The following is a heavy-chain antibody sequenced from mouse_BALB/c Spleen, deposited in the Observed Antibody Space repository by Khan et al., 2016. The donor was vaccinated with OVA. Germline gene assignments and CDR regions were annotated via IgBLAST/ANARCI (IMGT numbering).Heavy chain of an antibody. CDR3: GPRGVCGLFAY. CDR2: INPSTGYT. Sequence: QVQLQQSGAELAKPGASVKMSCTPSGYTFTTYWIHWIKQRPAQNLEWIGYINPSTGYTEYNKTFKDKATLTADESSSTAYMQLNSLTSADSAVYYCGPRGVCGLFAYWGQGTLVTVSA. D-gene: IGHD1-1*02. V-gene: IGHV1-7*01. CDR1: GYTFTTYW. J-gene: IGHJ3*01.